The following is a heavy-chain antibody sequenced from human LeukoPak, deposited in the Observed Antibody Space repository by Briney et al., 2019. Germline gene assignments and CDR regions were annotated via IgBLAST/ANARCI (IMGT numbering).Heavy chain of an antibody. D-gene: IGHD1-26*01. CDR3: ARVDRIVGVTRYFDY. V-gene: IGHV3-66*02. J-gene: IGHJ4*02. Sequence: GGSLRLSCAAAGFIVSSKYMSWVRQAPGKGLEWVSVIYSGGSTYYADSVKGRFTISRDNSRNVLYLQMTSLRGEDSAGYYCARVDRIVGVTRYFDYWGQGSLVTVSS. CDR1: GFIVSSKY. CDR2: IYSGGST.